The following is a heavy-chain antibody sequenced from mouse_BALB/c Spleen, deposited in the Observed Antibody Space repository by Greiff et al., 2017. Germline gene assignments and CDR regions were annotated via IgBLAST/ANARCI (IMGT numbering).Heavy chain of an antibody. D-gene: IGHD1-1*01. CDR3: AIVPHYYGSSSCAMDY. CDR2: ISSGSSTI. CDR1: GFTFSSFG. V-gene: IGHV5-17*02. Sequence: EVILVESGGGLVQPGGSRKLSCAASGFTFSSFGMHWVRQAPEKGLEWVAYISSGSSTIDYADTVKGRFTISRDNPKNTLFLQMTSLRSEDTAMYYCAIVPHYYGSSSCAMDYWGQGTSVTVSA. J-gene: IGHJ4*01.